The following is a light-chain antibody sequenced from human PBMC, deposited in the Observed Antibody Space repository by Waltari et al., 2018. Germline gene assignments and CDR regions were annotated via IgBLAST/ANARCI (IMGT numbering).Light chain of an antibody. CDR2: DVT. V-gene: IGLV2-14*03. J-gene: IGLJ2*01. CDR1: SSDVGGYNF. CDR3: SAYTSCISVV. Sequence: QSALTQPASVSGSPGQSITISCTGTSSDVGGYNFVSWYQQHPGKAPKLMVYDVTNRPSGVSNRLSGSKSGHTASLTICGLQAEDEADYYCSAYTSCISVVFGGGTKLTVL.